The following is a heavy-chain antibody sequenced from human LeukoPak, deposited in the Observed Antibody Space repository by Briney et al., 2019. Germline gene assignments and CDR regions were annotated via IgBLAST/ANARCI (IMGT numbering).Heavy chain of an antibody. CDR1: GGSISAYY. V-gene: IGHV4-59*08. D-gene: IGHD3-3*01. J-gene: IGHJ6*02. CDR2: IYSSGRA. Sequence: NPSETLSLTCTVSGGSISAYYWTWIRQAPGHGLEYLGYIYSSGRANYNPSLKGRVTISLDTSNNQFSLSLSSVTAADTAVYYCARHGGGSYYYYGMDVWGQGTTVTVSS. CDR3: ARHGGGSYYYYGMDV.